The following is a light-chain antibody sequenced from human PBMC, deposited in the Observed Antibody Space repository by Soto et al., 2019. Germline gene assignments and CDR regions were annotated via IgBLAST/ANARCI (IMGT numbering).Light chain of an antibody. Sequence: QSALTQSSSVSGSPGQSVTFSCTGTSSDVGGYNYVSWYQQHPGKAPKLMIYGVSKRPSGVPDRFSGSKSGNTASLTISGLQADDEADYYCCSYAGSYTYVFGTGTKLTVL. CDR1: SSDVGGYNY. CDR3: CSYAGSYTYV. CDR2: GVS. V-gene: IGLV2-11*01. J-gene: IGLJ1*01.